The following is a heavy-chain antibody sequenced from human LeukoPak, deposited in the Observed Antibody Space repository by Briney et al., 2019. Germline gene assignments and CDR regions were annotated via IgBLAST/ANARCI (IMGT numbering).Heavy chain of an antibody. CDR3: ARDRDGYNSFDY. J-gene: IGHJ4*02. CDR1: GYTFTGYY. V-gene: IGHV1-46*01. D-gene: IGHD5-24*01. CDR2: INPSGGST. Sequence: GASVKVSCKASGYTFTGYYMHWVRQAHGQGLEWMGIINPSGGSTSYAQKFQGRVTMTRDMSTSTVYMELSSLRSGDTAVYYCARDRDGYNSFDYWGQGTLVTVSS.